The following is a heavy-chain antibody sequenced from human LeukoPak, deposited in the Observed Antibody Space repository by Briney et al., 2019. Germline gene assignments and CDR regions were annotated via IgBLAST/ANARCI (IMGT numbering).Heavy chain of an antibody. CDR1: GFTFSSYS. CDR2: INSSGSPI. D-gene: IGHD3-16*02. J-gene: IGHJ5*02. V-gene: IGHV3-48*01. CDR3: ARDRGSYRPNYNWFDP. Sequence: GGSLRLSCAASGFTFSSYSMNWVRQAPGKGLEWVSYINSSGSPIYYADSVKGRFTISRDNAKNSLYLQMNSLRAEDTAVYYCARDRGSYRPNYNWFDPWGQGTLVTVSS.